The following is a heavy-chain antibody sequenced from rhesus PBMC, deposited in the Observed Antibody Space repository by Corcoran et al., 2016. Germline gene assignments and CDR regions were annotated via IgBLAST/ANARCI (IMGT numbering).Heavy chain of an antibody. Sequence: QVQLQESGPELVKPSETLSLTCAVSGGSISRNYWSWIRQPPGKGLEWIGYIGGSSGSTNYNPSLKSRVTISTDTSKNQFSLKLSSVTAADTAVYYCARREVTTGVGDYWGQGVLVTISS. J-gene: IGHJ4*01. CDR3: ARREVTTGVGDY. CDR1: GGSISRNY. CDR2: IGGSSGST. V-gene: IGHV4-165*01. D-gene: IGHD4-23*01.